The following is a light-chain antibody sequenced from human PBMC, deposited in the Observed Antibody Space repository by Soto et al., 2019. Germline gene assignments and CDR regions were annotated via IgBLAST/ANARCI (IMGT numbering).Light chain of an antibody. CDR3: AAWDDSLSGVV. V-gene: IGLV1-47*01. J-gene: IGLJ1*01. CDR1: SSNIGSNY. Sequence: QLVLTQPPSASGTPGQRVTISCSGSSSNIGSNYVYWYQQLPGTAPKLLIYRNNQRPSGVPERFSGSKSGTSASLAISGLRSEDEADYYCAAWDDSLSGVVFGTGTKLTVL. CDR2: RNN.